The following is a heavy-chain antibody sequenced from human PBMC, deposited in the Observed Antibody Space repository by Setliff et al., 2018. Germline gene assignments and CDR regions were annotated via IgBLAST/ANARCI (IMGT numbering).Heavy chain of an antibody. J-gene: IGHJ4*02. CDR1: EFTFSSYS. Sequence: GSLRLSCAASEFTFSSYSMNWVRQAPGKGLDWVSYISGSSNTIYYADSVKGRFTISRDNAKNSPYLQMNSLRAEDTAVYYCARDSGDCSSTSCYRFDYWGQGALVTVSS. CDR3: ARDSGDCSSTSCYRFDY. CDR2: ISGSSNTI. V-gene: IGHV3-48*01. D-gene: IGHD2-2*01.